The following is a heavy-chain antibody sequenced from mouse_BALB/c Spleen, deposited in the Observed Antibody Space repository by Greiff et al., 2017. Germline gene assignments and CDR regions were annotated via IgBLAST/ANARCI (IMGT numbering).Heavy chain of an antibody. D-gene: IGHD2-1*01. V-gene: IGHV1-69*01. CDR3: ARGGGNYPYYYAMDY. CDR1: GYTFTDYW. Sequence: VQLQQPGAELVMPGASVKMSCKASGYTFTDYWMHWVKQRPGQGLEWIGAIDTSDSYTSYNQKFKGKATLTVDESSSTAYMQLSSLTSEDSAVYYCARGGGNYPYYYAMDYWGQGTSVTVSS. CDR2: IDTSDSYT. J-gene: IGHJ4*01.